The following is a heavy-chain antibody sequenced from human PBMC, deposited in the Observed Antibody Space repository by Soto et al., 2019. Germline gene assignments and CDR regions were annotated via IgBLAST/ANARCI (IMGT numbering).Heavy chain of an antibody. V-gene: IGHV3-53*01. D-gene: IGHD6-6*01. J-gene: IGHJ4*02. CDR3: ASTRGSSYDY. CDR1: GFTVSGYY. CDR2: IYNGGGT. Sequence: CGSLGLCCASSGFTVSGYYMSWVRQAPGKGLEWVSVIYNGGGTYYADSVKGRFTISRDNSKNTLYLQMNSLRAEDTAVYYCASTRGSSYDYWGQGTLVTVSS.